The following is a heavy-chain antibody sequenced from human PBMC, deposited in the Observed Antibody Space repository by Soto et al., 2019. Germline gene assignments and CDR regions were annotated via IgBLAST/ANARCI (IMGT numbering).Heavy chain of an antibody. CDR2: IYYSGST. CDR3: ARHSSPSNEPYWYLDL. Sequence: NPSETLSLTCTVSGGSISSSSYYWGWIRQPPGKGLEWIGSIYYSGSTYYNPSLKSRVTISVDTSKNQFSLKLSSVTAADTAVYYCARHSSPSNEPYWYLDLWGRGTLVTVSS. J-gene: IGHJ2*01. CDR1: GGSISSSSYY. V-gene: IGHV4-39*01. D-gene: IGHD4-4*01.